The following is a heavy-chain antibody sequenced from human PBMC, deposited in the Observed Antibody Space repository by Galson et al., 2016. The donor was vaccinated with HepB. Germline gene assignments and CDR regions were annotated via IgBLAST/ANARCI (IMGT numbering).Heavy chain of an antibody. CDR2: INHSEFT. J-gene: IGHJ5*02. CDR1: GGSFNTYY. Sequence: SETLSLTCGVSGGSFNTYYWSWIRQSPGKGLEWIGEINHSEFTKYNPSLKSRVTISVDTSKNQFSLELTSMTAADTAVYYCAGVVVAATNWIDPWGQGTLVRLL. V-gene: IGHV4-34*01. D-gene: IGHD2-15*01. CDR3: AGVVVAATNWIDP.